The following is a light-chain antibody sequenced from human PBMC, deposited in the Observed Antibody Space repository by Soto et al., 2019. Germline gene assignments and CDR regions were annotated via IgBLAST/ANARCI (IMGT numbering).Light chain of an antibody. V-gene: IGLV2-23*01. J-gene: IGLJ3*02. Sequence: QSALTQPDSVSGSPGQSITISCTGPNHDVANYNLVSWYQQHPGKAPKLRMYEGSKRPSGVSNRFSGSKSANTASLTISGLQAEDEADYYCCSYAGSRSWVFCGGTKLTVL. CDR2: EGS. CDR1: NHDVANYNL. CDR3: CSYAGSRSWV.